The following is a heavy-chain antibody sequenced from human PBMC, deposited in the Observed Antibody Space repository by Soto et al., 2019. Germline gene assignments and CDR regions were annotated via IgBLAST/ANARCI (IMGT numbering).Heavy chain of an antibody. CDR3: ERDDYDSGWYVY. V-gene: IGHV6-1*01. CDR1: GYSVSSNRAA. CDR2: TYYRSKWYN. J-gene: IGHJ4*02. D-gene: IGHD6-19*01. Sequence: SQTLSLTCAISGYSVSSNRAAWDWIRECRSRGLGWLGRTYYRSKWYNDYAVSVKSRITINPDTPKNKFSLQLKSVTPEDTAVYYCERDDYDSGWYVYWAPGTMVTVSS.